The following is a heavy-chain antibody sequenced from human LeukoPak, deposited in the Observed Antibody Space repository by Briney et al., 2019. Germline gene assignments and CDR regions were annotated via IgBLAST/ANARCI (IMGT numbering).Heavy chain of an antibody. CDR2: IYYSGST. CDR3: ARDGQAGRVFDY. J-gene: IGHJ4*02. CDR1: GGSISSSSYY. D-gene: IGHD6-19*01. Sequence: SETLSLTCTVSGGSISSSSYYWGWIRQPPGKGLEWIGSIYYSGSTYYNPSLKSRVTISVDTSKNQFSLKLSSVTAADTAVYYCARDGQAGRVFDYWGQGTLVTVSS. V-gene: IGHV4-39*07.